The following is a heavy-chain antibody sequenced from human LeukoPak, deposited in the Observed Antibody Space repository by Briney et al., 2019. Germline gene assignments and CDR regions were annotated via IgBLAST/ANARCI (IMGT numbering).Heavy chain of an antibody. D-gene: IGHD3-16*02. CDR2: ISSNSSYI. CDR1: GFTFSSYS. V-gene: IGHV3-21*01. J-gene: IGHJ4*02. Sequence: GGSLRLSCAASGFTFSSYSMNWVRQPPGKGLEWVSSISSNSSYIYYADSVKGRFTISRDNAKNSLYLTMNSLRAEDTAVYYCARALVITFGGVIDYFDYRGQGTLVTVSS. CDR3: ARALVITFGGVIDYFDY.